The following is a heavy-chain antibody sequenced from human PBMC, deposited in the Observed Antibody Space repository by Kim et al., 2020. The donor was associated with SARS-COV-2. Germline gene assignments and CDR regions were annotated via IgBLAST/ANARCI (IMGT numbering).Heavy chain of an antibody. CDR2: IWYDGSIK. Sequence: GGSLRLSCAASGFTFSSYGMHWVRQAPGKGLEWVAVIWYDGSIKYYADSVKGRFTISRDNSKNTLYLQMNSLRAEDTAVYYCARDHMVRGVISSRGYYYGMDVWGRGTTVTVSS. D-gene: IGHD3-10*01. CDR1: GFTFSSYG. V-gene: IGHV3-33*01. CDR3: ARDHMVRGVISSRGYYYGMDV. J-gene: IGHJ6*02.